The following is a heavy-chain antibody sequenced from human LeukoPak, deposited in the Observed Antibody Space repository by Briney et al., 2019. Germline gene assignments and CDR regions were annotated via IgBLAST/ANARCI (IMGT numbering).Heavy chain of an antibody. D-gene: IGHD3-22*01. V-gene: IGHV1-69*05. CDR2: IIPIFGTA. CDR3: AIGSTYYYDSSGYSDAFDI. CDR1: GGTFSSYA. J-gene: IGHJ3*02. Sequence: SVKVSCKASGGTFSSYAISWVRQAPGQGLEWMGGIIPIFGTANYAQKFQGRVTITTDESTSTAYMELSSLRSEDTAVYYCAIGSTYYYDSSGYSDAFDIWGQGTMVTVSS.